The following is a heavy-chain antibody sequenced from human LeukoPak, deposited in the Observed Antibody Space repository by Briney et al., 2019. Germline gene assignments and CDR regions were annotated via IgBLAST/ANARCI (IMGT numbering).Heavy chain of an antibody. J-gene: IGHJ6*02. CDR2: VYYNGAT. Sequence: PSETLSLTCTVSGGSISSYYWSWIRQSPGKGLEWVGYVYYNGATSYNPSLKSRISISVDTSTNQFSLKLRSATASDTAVYYCARYGFWSSSSGYYYYGMDVWGQGATVTVSS. CDR1: GGSISSYY. D-gene: IGHD3-3*01. CDR3: ARYGFWSSSSGYYYYGMDV. V-gene: IGHV4-59*08.